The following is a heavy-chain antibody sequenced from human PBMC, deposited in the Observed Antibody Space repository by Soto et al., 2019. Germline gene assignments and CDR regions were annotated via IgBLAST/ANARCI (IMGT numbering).Heavy chain of an antibody. D-gene: IGHD2-15*01. CDR2: IFWDDDK. CDR3: ASNTVDCNFEC. CDR1: GFSLSTTGVG. V-gene: IGHV2-5*02. Sequence: QITLKESGPTLVKPTQTLTLTCTFSGFSLSTTGVGVGWIRQPPGKALEWLALIFWDDDKHYSPSLKSRLTITKDSSNNQLVLTITNMDPVDKATFYCASNTVDCNFECWGQGTQVAVSS. J-gene: IGHJ4*02.